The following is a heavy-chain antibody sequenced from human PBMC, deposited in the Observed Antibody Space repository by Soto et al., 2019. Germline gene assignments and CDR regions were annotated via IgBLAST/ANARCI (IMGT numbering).Heavy chain of an antibody. D-gene: IGHD3-16*01. Sequence: QVQVVQSGAEVKKPGSSVKVSCKTSGGTFSTSAISWVRQAPGQGLEWMGGIMPIFRTADYAQKFQGRVTITADESASTAYLELSSLRSEDTAVYYCARDIDRAQLRGNYYYIMDVWGQGTTVTVTS. CDR2: IMPIFRTA. CDR1: GGTFSTSA. CDR3: ARDIDRAQLRGNYYYIMDV. V-gene: IGHV1-69*12. J-gene: IGHJ6*02.